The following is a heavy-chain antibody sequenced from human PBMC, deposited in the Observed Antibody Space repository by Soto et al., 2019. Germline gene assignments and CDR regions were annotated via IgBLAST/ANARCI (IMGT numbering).Heavy chain of an antibody. D-gene: IGHD1-26*01. CDR3: ARDRELRGFDY. CDR1: GFTFSSYS. CDR2: IWYDGSNK. V-gene: IGHV3-33*08. Sequence: VQLVESGGGLVKPGGSLRLSCAASGFTFSSYSMNWVRQAPGKGLEWVAVIWYDGSNKYYADSVKGRFTISRDNSKNTLYLQMNSLRAEDTAVYYCARDRELRGFDYWGQGTLVTVSS. J-gene: IGHJ4*02.